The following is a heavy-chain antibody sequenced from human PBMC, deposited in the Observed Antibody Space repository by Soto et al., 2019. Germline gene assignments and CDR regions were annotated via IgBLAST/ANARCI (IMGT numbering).Heavy chain of an antibody. J-gene: IGHJ4*02. CDR3: ARDRPVNWNYDY. CDR1: GLDFSGFS. Sequence: GGSLRLSCATSGLDFSGFSMNWVRQAPGKGLEWVSSIGISSTITYYADSVKGRFTISRDNAKNSLYLQMNSLRAEDTAVYYCARDRPVNWNYDYWGQGTLVTVSS. V-gene: IGHV3-21*01. CDR2: IGISSTIT. D-gene: IGHD1-1*01.